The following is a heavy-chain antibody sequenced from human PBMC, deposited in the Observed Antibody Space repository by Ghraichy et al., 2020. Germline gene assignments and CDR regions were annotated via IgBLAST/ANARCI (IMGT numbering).Heavy chain of an antibody. D-gene: IGHD3-22*01. CDR2: ISYDGSNK. CDR3: AKDRDDEDYYDSSGYPNYYGMDV. V-gene: IGHV3-30*18. J-gene: IGHJ6*02. CDR1: GFTFSSYG. Sequence: GGSLRLSCAASGFTFSSYGMHWVRQAPGKGLEWVAVISYDGSNKYYADSVKGRFTISRDNSKNTLYLQMNSLRAEDTAVYYCAKDRDDEDYYDSSGYPNYYGMDVWGQGTTVTVSS.